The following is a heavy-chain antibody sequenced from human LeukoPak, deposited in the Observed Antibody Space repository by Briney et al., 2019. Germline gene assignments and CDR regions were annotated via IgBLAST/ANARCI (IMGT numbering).Heavy chain of an antibody. CDR2: IYTSGST. CDR1: GGSIGSGSYY. V-gene: IGHV4-61*02. Sequence: SETLSLTCTVAGGSIGSGSYYSSWIRQPAGKGLEWIGRIYTSGSTNYNPSLKTRATISVDTSMNQFSLKLSAVAAADTAVYYCGREGYSYDYWGQGTLVTVSS. D-gene: IGHD5-18*01. J-gene: IGHJ4*02. CDR3: GREGYSYDY.